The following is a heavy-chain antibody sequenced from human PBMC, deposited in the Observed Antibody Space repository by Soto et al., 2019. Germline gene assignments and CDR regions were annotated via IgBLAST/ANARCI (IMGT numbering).Heavy chain of an antibody. Sequence: QLQLQESGPGLVKPSETLSLTCTVSGGSISSSSYYWGWIRQPPGKGLEWIGSIYYSGSTYYNPSLKSRVTTSLDTSKNQFSLKLSSVTAADTAVYYCARREDFWSGYPEPNFDYWGQGTLVTVSS. V-gene: IGHV4-39*01. J-gene: IGHJ4*02. D-gene: IGHD3-3*01. CDR2: IYYSGST. CDR3: ARREDFWSGYPEPNFDY. CDR1: GGSISSSSYY.